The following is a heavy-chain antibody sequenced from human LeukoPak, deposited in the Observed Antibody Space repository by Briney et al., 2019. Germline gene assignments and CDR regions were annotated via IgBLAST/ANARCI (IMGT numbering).Heavy chain of an antibody. V-gene: IGHV3-74*01. J-gene: IGHJ5*02. D-gene: IGHD3-10*01. Sequence: GGSLRLSCAASGFTFSSYWMHWVRQAPGEGLVWVSRINSDGSSTSYADSVKGRFTISRDNAKNTLYLQMNSLRAEDTAVYYCAKDLMRDRWFGESWGQGTLVTVSS. CDR1: GFTFSSYW. CDR3: AKDLMRDRWFGES. CDR2: INSDGSST.